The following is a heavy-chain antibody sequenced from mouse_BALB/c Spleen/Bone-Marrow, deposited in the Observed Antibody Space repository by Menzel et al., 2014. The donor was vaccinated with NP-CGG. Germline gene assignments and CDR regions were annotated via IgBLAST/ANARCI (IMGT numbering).Heavy chain of an antibody. D-gene: IGHD2-3*01. V-gene: IGHV1S135*01. Sequence: EVQLQQSGPELMKPGASVEISCKASGYLFTSYYMHWVKQSHGESLEWIGYFDPFNGGTSYNQKFKGKATLTVDKSSSTAYMHLSSLTSEDSAVYFCARSYDGYPYAMNYWGQGTSVTVSS. J-gene: IGHJ4*01. CDR1: GYLFTSYY. CDR2: FDPFNGGT. CDR3: ARSYDGYPYAMNY.